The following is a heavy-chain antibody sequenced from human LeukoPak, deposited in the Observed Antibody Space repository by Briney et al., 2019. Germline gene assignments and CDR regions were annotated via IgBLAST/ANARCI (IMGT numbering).Heavy chain of an antibody. V-gene: IGHV4-59*01. D-gene: IGHD6-13*01. CDR1: GDSISSYY. Sequence: SETLSLTCTVSGDSISSYYWSWLRQPPGKGLEWIGYIYYTGSTNYNPSLKSRVTISVDTSKNQFSLKLSSVTAADTAVYYCARQSRYIPAFDYWGQGTVVTVSS. CDR3: ARQSRYIPAFDY. CDR2: IYYTGST. J-gene: IGHJ4*02.